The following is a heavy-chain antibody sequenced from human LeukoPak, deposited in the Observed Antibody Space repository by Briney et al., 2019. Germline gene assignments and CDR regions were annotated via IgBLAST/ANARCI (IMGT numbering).Heavy chain of an antibody. V-gene: IGHV4-34*01. CDR2: INHSGST. CDR1: GGSFSGYY. J-gene: IGHJ4*02. CDR3: ASVGAADY. Sequence: SETPSLTCAVYGGSFSGYYWSWIRQPPGKGLEWIGEINHSGSTNYNPSLKSRVTISVDTSKNQFSLKLSSVTAADTAVYYCASVGAADYWGQGTLVTVSS. D-gene: IGHD1-26*01.